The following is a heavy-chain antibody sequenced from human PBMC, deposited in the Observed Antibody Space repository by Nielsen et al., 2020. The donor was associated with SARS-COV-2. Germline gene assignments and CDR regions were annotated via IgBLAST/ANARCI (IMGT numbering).Heavy chain of an antibody. CDR3: ATPFFSGNFPGDPFDS. CDR2: IYSSGTT. J-gene: IGHJ4*02. V-gene: IGHV4-39*01. CDR1: GGSISTSSHS. Sequence: SETLSLTCTVSGGSISTSSHSWGWIRQPPGKGLEWIGTIYSSGTTYCGPSLRSRVTISIDRFKNRFSLRLSSVTAADTATYYCATPFFSGNFPGDPFDSWGQGTLVTVSS. D-gene: IGHD1-26*01.